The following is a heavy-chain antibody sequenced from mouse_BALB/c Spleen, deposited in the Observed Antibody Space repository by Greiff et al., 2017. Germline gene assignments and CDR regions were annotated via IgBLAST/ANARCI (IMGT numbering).Heavy chain of an antibody. CDR3: ARGDGSSPYFDV. CDR2: ISSGSSTI. D-gene: IGHD1-1*01. J-gene: IGHJ1*01. CDR1: GFTFSSFG. V-gene: IGHV5-17*02. Sequence: EVQVVESGGGLVQPGGSRKLSCAASGFTFSSFGMHWVRQAPEKGLEWVAYISSGSSTIYYADTVKGRFTISRDNPKNTLFLQMTSLRSEDTAMYYCARGDGSSPYFDVWGAGTTVTVSS.